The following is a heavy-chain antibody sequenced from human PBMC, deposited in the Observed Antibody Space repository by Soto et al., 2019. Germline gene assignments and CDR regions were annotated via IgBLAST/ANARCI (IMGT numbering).Heavy chain of an antibody. D-gene: IGHD3-22*01. Sequence: ASVKVSCKASGYTFTGYYMHWVRQAPGHGLEWMGWINPNSGGTNYAQKFQGRVTMTRDTSISTAYMELSRLRSDDTAVYYCARVRSITMIVVVINDAFDIWGQGTMVTVSS. CDR3: ARVRSITMIVVVINDAFDI. J-gene: IGHJ3*02. CDR2: INPNSGGT. V-gene: IGHV1-2*02. CDR1: GYTFTGYY.